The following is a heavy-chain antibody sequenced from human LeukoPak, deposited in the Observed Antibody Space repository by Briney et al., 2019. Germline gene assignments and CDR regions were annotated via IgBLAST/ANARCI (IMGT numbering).Heavy chain of an antibody. CDR2: IYWNDDK. V-gene: IGHV2-5*01. CDR3: ARELLWFGKVPEPYMDV. D-gene: IGHD3-10*01. J-gene: IGHJ6*03. Sequence: SGPTLVNPTQTLTLTCTFSGFSLSTRGVGVGWIRQPPGKALEWLSLIYWNDDKRYSPSLKSRLTITKDTSKNQEVLTMTNMDPVDTATYYCARELLWFGKVPEPYMDVWGKGTTVTVSS. CDR1: GFSLSTRGVG.